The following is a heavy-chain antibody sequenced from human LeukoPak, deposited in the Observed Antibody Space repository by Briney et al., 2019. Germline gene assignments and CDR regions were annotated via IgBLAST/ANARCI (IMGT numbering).Heavy chain of an antibody. CDR3: ARDGDGELLDDSSGYYSPYFDY. V-gene: IGHV3-23*01. CDR1: GFTFSSYA. Sequence: GGSLRLSCAASGFTFSSYAMSWVRQAPGKGLEWVSAISGSGGSTYYADSVKGRFTISRDNSKNTLYLQMNSLRAEDTAVYYCARDGDGELLDDSSGYYSPYFDYWGQGTLVTVSS. CDR2: ISGSGGST. J-gene: IGHJ4*02. D-gene: IGHD3-22*01.